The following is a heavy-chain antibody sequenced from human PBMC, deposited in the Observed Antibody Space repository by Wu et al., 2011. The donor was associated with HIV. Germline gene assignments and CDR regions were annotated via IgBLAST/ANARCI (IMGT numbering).Heavy chain of an antibody. J-gene: IGHJ4*02. V-gene: IGHV1-2*02. D-gene: IGHD6-19*01. CDR2: INPNSGGT. CDR1: GYTFTGYY. Sequence: QVQLVQSGAEVKKPGASVKVSCKASGYTFTGYYRHWVRQAPGQGLEWMGWINPNSGGTNYAQKFQGRVTMTRDTSISTAYMELSRLRSDDTAVYYCARDRARSSGWYYFDYWGQGTLVTVSS. CDR3: ARDRARSSGWYYFDY.